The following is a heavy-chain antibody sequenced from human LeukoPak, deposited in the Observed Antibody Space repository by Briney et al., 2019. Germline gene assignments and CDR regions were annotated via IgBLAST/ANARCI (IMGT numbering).Heavy chain of an antibody. J-gene: IGHJ3*01. CDR2: INSNGRDT. Sequence: PGGSLRLSCAASGFTFNNYWIHWVRQAPGKGLVWVSRINSNGRDTIYADSVKGRFTISRDNAKNTLYLQLSSLRPDDTAVYYGARGGGDHAFDLWGQGTMVAVSS. D-gene: IGHD3-16*01. CDR3: ARGGGDHAFDL. CDR1: GFTFNNYW. V-gene: IGHV3-74*01.